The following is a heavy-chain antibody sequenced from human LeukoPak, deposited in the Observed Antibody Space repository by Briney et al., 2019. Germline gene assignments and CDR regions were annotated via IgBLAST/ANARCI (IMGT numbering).Heavy chain of an antibody. J-gene: IGHJ4*02. CDR2: INSDGSST. V-gene: IGHV3-74*01. D-gene: IGHD5/OR15-5a*01. CDR3: ARAVYGGDFDY. Sequence: GRSLRLSCAASGFTFSSYWMRWVRQAPGKGLVWVSRINSDGSSTSYADSVKGRFTISRDNAKNTLYLQMNSLRAEDTAVYYCARAVYGGDFDYWGQGTLVTVSS. CDR1: GFTFSSYW.